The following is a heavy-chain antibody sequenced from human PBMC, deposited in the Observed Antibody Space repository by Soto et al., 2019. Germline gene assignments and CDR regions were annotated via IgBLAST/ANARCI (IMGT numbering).Heavy chain of an antibody. Sequence: EVQLVESGGGLVKPGGSLRLSCAASGFTFSNYAMNWVRQAPGKGLEWVSSIGISSGYIFYADSLKGRFTISRDNAKNSLYLQISSLRAEDTAVYSCAREGGGGVHLDYWGQGTLVTVSS. CDR2: IGISSGYI. CDR1: GFTFSNYA. V-gene: IGHV3-21*01. D-gene: IGHD2-8*01. CDR3: AREGGGGVHLDY. J-gene: IGHJ4*02.